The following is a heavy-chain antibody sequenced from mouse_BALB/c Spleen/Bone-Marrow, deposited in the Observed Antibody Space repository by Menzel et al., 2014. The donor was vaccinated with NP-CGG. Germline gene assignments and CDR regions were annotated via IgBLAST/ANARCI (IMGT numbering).Heavy chain of an antibody. D-gene: IGHD2-10*02. CDR3: ARDVGYGNDLVY. V-gene: IGHV7-1*02. Sequence: EVMLVESGGGLVQPGDSLRLSCATSGFTFSDFYMEWVRQPPGKRLEWIAASRNKAKHYTTEYSASVKGRFIVSRDTSQSILYLQMNALRAEDTAIYYCARDVGYGNDLVYWGQGTLVTVSA. J-gene: IGHJ3*01. CDR2: SRNKAKHYTT. CDR1: GFTFSDFY.